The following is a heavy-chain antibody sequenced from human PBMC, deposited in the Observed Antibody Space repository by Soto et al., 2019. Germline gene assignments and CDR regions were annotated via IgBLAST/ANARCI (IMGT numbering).Heavy chain of an antibody. CDR3: AKDAPLLLWFGELFPDGLDV. J-gene: IGHJ6*02. Sequence: PGGSLRLSCAASGFTFSSYGMHWVRQAPGKGLEWVAVISYDGSNKYYADSVKGRFTISRDNSKNTLYLQMNSLRAEDTAVYYCAKDAPLLLWFGELFPDGLDVWGQGTTVIVSS. V-gene: IGHV3-30*18. CDR1: GFTFSSYG. D-gene: IGHD3-10*01. CDR2: ISYDGSNK.